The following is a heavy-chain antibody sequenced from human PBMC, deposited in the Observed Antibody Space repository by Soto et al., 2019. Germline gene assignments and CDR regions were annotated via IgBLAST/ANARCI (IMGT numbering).Heavy chain of an antibody. J-gene: IGHJ4*02. D-gene: IGHD6-13*01. CDR2: INPASGST. CDR1: GYTFTHYY. Sequence: QVQLVQSGAEVKKPGASVKVSCRTSGYTFTHYYIHWVRQAPGQGLEWLAIINPASGSTNYAQDFQGRVTVTMDTSTTTVYMELSGLRAEVTAIFYCARDLAAGDHWGQGTLVTVSS. V-gene: IGHV1-46*01. CDR3: ARDLAAGDH.